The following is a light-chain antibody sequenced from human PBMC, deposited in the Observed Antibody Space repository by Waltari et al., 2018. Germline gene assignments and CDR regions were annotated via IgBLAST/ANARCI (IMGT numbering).Light chain of an antibody. CDR1: SSYVGGYNY. CDR3: ISYTTSNTWV. V-gene: IGLV2-14*01. Sequence: SALTQHASVSASPGQSLTISCTGSSSYVGGYNYFTWYQQPPGKAPKLMTYHVSERSSGVSNRFSGSKSGNTASLTISGLQAEDEADYYCISYTTSNTWVFGGGTKLTVL. J-gene: IGLJ3*02. CDR2: HVS.